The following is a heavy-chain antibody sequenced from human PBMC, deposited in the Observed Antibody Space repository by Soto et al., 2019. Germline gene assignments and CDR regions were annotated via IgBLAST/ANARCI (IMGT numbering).Heavy chain of an antibody. J-gene: IGHJ4*02. CDR3: ARGPPYYYDSSAESGFDY. CDR1: GGSVRSGSYY. Sequence: QVQLQESGPGLVKPSETLSLTCTVSGGSVRSGSYYWSWIRQPPGKGLEWIGYIYYSGSTNYNPSLMRRLTTSVDTSKTQCSIRPRSVTAADTEVYFCARGPPYYYDSSAESGFDYWGQGTLVTVCS. CDR2: IYYSGST. D-gene: IGHD3-22*01. V-gene: IGHV4-61*01.